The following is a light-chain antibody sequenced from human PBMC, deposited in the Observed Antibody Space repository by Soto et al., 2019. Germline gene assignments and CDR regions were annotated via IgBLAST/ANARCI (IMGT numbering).Light chain of an antibody. CDR2: DVY. CDR3: SSYAGSNNFV. V-gene: IGLV2-8*01. CDR1: RSDIGGYNY. J-gene: IGLJ1*01. Sequence: QSALTQPPSASGSLGQSVTISCTGTRSDIGGYNYVSWYLQYPGKAPKLMIYDVYKRPSGVPDRFSGSKSGNTASLTVSGLQADDEAHYYCSSYAGSNNFVFGTGTKLTVL.